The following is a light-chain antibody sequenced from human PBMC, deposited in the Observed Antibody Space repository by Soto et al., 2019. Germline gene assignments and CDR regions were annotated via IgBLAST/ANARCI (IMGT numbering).Light chain of an antibody. J-gene: IGKJ1*01. CDR3: QVRDVWTS. CDR2: DAS. V-gene: IGKV3-11*01. CDR1: QSVSTS. Sequence: IVLTPSPGTLALSPGESAVLSCRASQSVSTSLAWYQHKPGQAPRLFIYDASKRAPGIPARFAGSGSGTDFTLTISSLEPEDIAVYYCQVRDVWTSFGQGTKVDI.